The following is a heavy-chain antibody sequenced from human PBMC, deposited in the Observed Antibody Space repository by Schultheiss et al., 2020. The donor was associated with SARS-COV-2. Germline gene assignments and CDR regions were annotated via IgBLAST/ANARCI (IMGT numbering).Heavy chain of an antibody. CDR2: ISYDGSNK. CDR3: ARSEDYYGMDV. V-gene: IGHV3-30*03. J-gene: IGHJ6*02. CDR1: GFTFSSYG. Sequence: GGSLRLSCAASGFTFSSYGMHWVRQAPGKGLEWVAVISYDGSNKYYADSVKGRFTISRDNSKNTLYLQMNSLRAEDTAVYYCARSEDYYGMDVWGQGTTVTVSS.